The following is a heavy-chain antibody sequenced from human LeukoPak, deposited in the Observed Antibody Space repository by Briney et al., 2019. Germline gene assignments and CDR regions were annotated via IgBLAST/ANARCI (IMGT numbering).Heavy chain of an antibody. CDR1: GFTFSSYE. CDR3: ARQLGEIEYYYYYMDV. CDR2: ISSSGSTI. V-gene: IGHV3-48*03. D-gene: IGHD1-1*01. J-gene: IGHJ6*03. Sequence: GGSLRLSCAASGFTFSSYEMNWVRQAPGKGLEWVSYISSSGSTIYYADSVKGRFTISRDNAKNSLYLQVNSLRAEDTAVYYCARQLGEIEYYYYYMDVWGKGTTVTVSS.